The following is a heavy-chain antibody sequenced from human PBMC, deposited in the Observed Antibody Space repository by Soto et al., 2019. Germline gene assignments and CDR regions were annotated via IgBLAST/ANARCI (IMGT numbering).Heavy chain of an antibody. CDR3: ARDLRYGDYESYGMDV. V-gene: IGHV4-31*03. J-gene: IGHJ6*02. Sequence: SETLSLTCTVSGGSISSGGYYWSWIRQHPGKGLEWIGYIYYSGSTYYNPSLKSRVTISVDTSKDQFSLKLSSVTAADTAVYYCARDLRYGDYESYGMDVWGQGTTVTVSS. D-gene: IGHD4-17*01. CDR1: GGSISSGGYY. CDR2: IYYSGST.